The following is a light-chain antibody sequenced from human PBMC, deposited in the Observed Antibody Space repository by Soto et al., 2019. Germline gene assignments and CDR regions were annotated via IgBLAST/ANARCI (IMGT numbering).Light chain of an antibody. V-gene: IGLV2-23*01. Sequence: QSVLTQPASVSGSPGQSITISCTGTSSDVGGYDLVSWYQQHPGKAPKLIIYEGSKRPSGISNRCSGSKSGNTASLIISGLQGDDEGDYYCCAYVSSNTLLFGGGTKLTVL. CDR3: CAYVSSNTLL. CDR1: SSDVGGYDL. J-gene: IGLJ3*02. CDR2: EGS.